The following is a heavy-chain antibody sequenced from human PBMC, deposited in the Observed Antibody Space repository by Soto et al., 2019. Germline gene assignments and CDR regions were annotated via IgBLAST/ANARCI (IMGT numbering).Heavy chain of an antibody. CDR3: ARRAYNYANMDV. J-gene: IGHJ6*02. CDR1: GYTFTTYY. V-gene: IGHV1-46*01. Sequence: VQLVQSGAEVKKPGASVKVSCETSGYTFTTYYMHWVRRAPGQGLEWMGMINPSGGSTSYAQKFQGRVTMTRDTSTRTIYMELSSLRRDDTAIYYCARRAYNYANMDVWGQGTTVTVSS. CDR2: INPSGGST. D-gene: IGHD5-18*01.